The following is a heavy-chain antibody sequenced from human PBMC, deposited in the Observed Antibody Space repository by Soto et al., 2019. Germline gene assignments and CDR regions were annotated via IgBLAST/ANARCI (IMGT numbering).Heavy chain of an antibody. V-gene: IGHV1-18*01. CDR2: ISAYNGNT. D-gene: IGHD3-10*01. J-gene: IGHJ4*02. CDR1: GYTFTSYG. CDR3: AREYGSGSRFDY. Sequence: QVQLVQSGAEVKKPGASVKVSCKASGYTFTSYGISWVRQAPGQGLEWMGWISAYNGNTNYAQKLQGRVTMTTDTSTSRAYMEMRRQRSDDTAVYDCAREYGSGSRFDYWGQGTLVTVSS.